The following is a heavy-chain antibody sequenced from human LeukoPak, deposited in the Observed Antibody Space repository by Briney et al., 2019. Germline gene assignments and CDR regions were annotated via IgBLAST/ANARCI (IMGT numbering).Heavy chain of an antibody. D-gene: IGHD2-2*01. CDR1: GPISSYY. CDR2: IYTSGST. CDR3: ARQKCTSTSCLTKNAFDI. V-gene: IGHV4-4*09. J-gene: IGHJ3*02. Sequence: SETLSLTCTVSGPISSYYWSWIRQPPGKGLEWIGYIYTSGSTHYNPSLKSRVTISVDTSKNQFSLDLSSVTAADTAVYYCARQKCTSTSCLTKNAFDIWGQGTMVTVSS.